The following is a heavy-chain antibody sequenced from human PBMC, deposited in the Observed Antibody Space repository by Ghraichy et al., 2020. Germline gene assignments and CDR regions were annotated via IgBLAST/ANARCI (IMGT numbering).Heavy chain of an antibody. CDR1: GGSISSSSYY. CDR3: ARLDIADFFDY. J-gene: IGHJ4*02. D-gene: IGHD5-12*01. Sequence: SETLSLTCTVSGGSISSSSYYWGWIRQPPGKGLEWIGSIYYSGSTYYNPSLKSRVTISVDTSKNQFSLKLSSVTAADTAVYYCARLDIADFFDYWGQGTLVTVSS. CDR2: IYYSGST. V-gene: IGHV4-39*01.